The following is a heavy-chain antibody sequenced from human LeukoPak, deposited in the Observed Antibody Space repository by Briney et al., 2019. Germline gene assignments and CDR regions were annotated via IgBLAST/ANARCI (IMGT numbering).Heavy chain of an antibody. J-gene: IGHJ4*02. CDR1: GGSISSGGYY. V-gene: IGHV4-61*02. D-gene: IGHD6-6*01. Sequence: SETLSLTCTVSGGSISSGGYYWSWIRQPAGKGLEWIGRLYTSGSTNYNPSLRTRVTMSVDTSKNHFSLKLTSVTAADTAVYYCARDVAARQGFDYWGQGILVTVSS. CDR3: ARDVAARQGFDY. CDR2: LYTSGST.